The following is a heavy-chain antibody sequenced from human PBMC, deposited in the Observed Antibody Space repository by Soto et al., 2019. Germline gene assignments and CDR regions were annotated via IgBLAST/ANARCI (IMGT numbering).Heavy chain of an antibody. CDR2: INHSGST. D-gene: IGHD3-22*01. CDR3: ARARRYYDSSGYVF. V-gene: IGHV4-34*01. CDR1: GGSFSGYY. J-gene: IGHJ4*02. Sequence: QVQLQQWGAGLLKPSETLSLTCAVYGGSFSGYYWSWIRQPPGKGLEWIGEINHSGSTNYNPSLKGPVTISVDTSKNQFSLKLGSVTAADTAVYYCARARRYYDSSGYVFGGQGTLVTVSS.